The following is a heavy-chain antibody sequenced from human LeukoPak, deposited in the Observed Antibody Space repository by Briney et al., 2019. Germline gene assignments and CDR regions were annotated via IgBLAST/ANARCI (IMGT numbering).Heavy chain of an antibody. V-gene: IGHV5-51*01. CDR3: ARHLYRGRGRSSSDY. D-gene: IGHD6-6*01. CDR2: IYPGNSET. Sequence: PGESLTISCKGSGYIFTSYHIAWVRQMPGEGLEWMGIIYPGNSETTYSPSFQGQVTISADKSIDTAYLQWTSLNVSDTAIYYCARHLYRGRGRSSSDYWGQGTLVTVSS. J-gene: IGHJ4*02. CDR1: GYIFTSYH.